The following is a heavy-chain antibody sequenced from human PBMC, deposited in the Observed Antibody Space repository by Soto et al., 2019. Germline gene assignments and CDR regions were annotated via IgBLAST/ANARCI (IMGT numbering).Heavy chain of an antibody. Sequence: GGSLRLSCAASGFTFSSYGMHWVRQAPGKGLEWVAVIWYDGSNKYYADSVKGRFTISRDNSKNTLYLQMNSLRAEDTAVYYCARGRYYYGSGSNRDYWGQGTLVTVSS. CDR1: GFTFSSYG. J-gene: IGHJ4*02. V-gene: IGHV3-33*01. D-gene: IGHD3-10*01. CDR3: ARGRYYYGSGSNRDY. CDR2: IWYDGSNK.